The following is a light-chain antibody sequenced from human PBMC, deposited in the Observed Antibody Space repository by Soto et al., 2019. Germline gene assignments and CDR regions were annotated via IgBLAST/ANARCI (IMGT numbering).Light chain of an antibody. J-gene: IGKJ2*01. CDR1: QSVSSS. CDR2: GAS. Sequence: EIVMTQSPATLSVSPGEKATLSCRASQSVSSSLVWYQQKPDQDTRLLIYGASTRATGIPARLSGSGSGTEITLTISSRQYEDFVFYYCLLYNNWPYTFGQGTKLEIK. V-gene: IGKV3-15*01. CDR3: LLYNNWPYT.